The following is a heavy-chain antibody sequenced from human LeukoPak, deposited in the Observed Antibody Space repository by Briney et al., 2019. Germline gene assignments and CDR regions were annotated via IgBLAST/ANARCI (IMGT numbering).Heavy chain of an antibody. J-gene: IGHJ4*02. CDR1: GFTFSNYW. CDR3: YGAVAGDDFDS. V-gene: IGHV3-7*01. Sequence: GGSLILSCAASGFTFSNYWMGWVRQAPGKGLEWVANIKEDGSAKYYVDSVKGRFTISRDNAKNSLYLRMNSLRAEDTAVYYCYGAVAGDDFDSWGQGTLVTVSS. CDR2: IKEDGSAK. D-gene: IGHD6-19*01.